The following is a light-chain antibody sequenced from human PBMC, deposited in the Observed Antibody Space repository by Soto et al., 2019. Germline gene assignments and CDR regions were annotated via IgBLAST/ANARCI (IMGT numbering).Light chain of an antibody. CDR1: SSDVGGYNY. Sequence: QSALTQPASVSGSPGQSITISCTGTSSDVGGYNYVFWYQQHPGKVPKLMMFDVNNRPSGVSNRFSGSKSGNTASLTISGRQAEDEADYCCCSYATGSIYVFGTGTKLTVL. J-gene: IGLJ1*01. V-gene: IGLV2-14*01. CDR2: DVN. CDR3: CSYATGSIYV.